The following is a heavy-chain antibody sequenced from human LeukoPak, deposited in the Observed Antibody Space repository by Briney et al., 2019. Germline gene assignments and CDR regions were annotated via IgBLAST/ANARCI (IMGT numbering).Heavy chain of an antibody. Sequence: QPGGSLRLSCAASGFTFSSYAMNWVRQAPGKGLKWVSALSGSGDTTYYADSVKGRFTISRDNSKDTLYLQMNSLRAEDTAVYYCAKGLRSSGYSLFDYWGQGTLVTVSS. J-gene: IGHJ4*02. CDR2: LSGSGDTT. CDR3: AKGLRSSGYSLFDY. V-gene: IGHV3-23*01. CDR1: GFTFSSYA. D-gene: IGHD3-22*01.